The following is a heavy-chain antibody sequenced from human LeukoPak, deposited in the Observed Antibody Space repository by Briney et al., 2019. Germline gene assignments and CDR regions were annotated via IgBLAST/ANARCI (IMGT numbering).Heavy chain of an antibody. J-gene: IGHJ4*02. V-gene: IGHV3-21*01. CDR1: GFTFSNYN. CDR2: ISSSSSYI. D-gene: IGHD2-2*01. Sequence: TGGSLRLSCAASGFTFSNYNMNWVRQAPGKGLEWVSSISSSSSYIHYADSVKGRFTISRDNAKNSLYLQMNSLRAEDTAVYYCARVGDIVVVPAAEELDYWGQGTLVTVSS. CDR3: ARVGDIVVVPAAEELDY.